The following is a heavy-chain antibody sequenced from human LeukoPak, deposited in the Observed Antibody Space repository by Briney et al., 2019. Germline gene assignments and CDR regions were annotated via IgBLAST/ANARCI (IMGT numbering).Heavy chain of an antibody. J-gene: IGHJ4*02. CDR2: ISWNSGSI. Sequence: PGRSLRLSCAGSGFIFNNYAMHWVRQPPGKGLEWVSGISWNSGSIDYADSVKGRFTISRDNAKNSLYLQMNSLRVEDPAFYYCAKDNRRHYTSGPNPDSLHWGQGALVTVSS. V-gene: IGHV3-9*01. D-gene: IGHD6-19*01. CDR3: AKDNRRHYTSGPNPDSLH. CDR1: GFIFNNYA.